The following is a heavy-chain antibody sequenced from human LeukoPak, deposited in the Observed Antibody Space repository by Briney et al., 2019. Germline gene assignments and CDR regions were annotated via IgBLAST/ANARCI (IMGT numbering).Heavy chain of an antibody. CDR2: INPNSGGT. J-gene: IGHJ4*02. D-gene: IGHD5-12*01. Sequence: ASVKVSCKASGYTFTGYYMHWVRQAPGQGLEWMGRINPNSGGTNYAQKFQGRVTMTRDTSISTAYMELSRLRSGDTAVYYCARAASIVATIGTFGYWGQGTLVTVSS. CDR3: ARAASIVATIGTFGY. V-gene: IGHV1-2*06. CDR1: GYTFTGYY.